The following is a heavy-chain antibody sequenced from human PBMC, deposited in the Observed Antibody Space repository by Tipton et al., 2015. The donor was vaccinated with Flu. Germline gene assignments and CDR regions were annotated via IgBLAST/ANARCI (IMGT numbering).Heavy chain of an antibody. Sequence: TLSLTCTVSGGSISSGGYYWSWIRQHPGKGLEWIGYIYYSGSTYYNPSLKSRVTISVDTSKNQFSLKLSSVTAADTAVYYCARDQVSPHLTYGMDVGGQGTTVTVSS. CDR3: ARDQVSPHLTYGMDV. J-gene: IGHJ6*02. CDR1: GGSISSGGYY. D-gene: IGHD2-21*01. V-gene: IGHV4-31*03. CDR2: IYYSGST.